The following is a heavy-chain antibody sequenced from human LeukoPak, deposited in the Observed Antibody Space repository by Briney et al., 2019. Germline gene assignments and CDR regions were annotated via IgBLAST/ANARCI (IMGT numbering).Heavy chain of an antibody. Sequence: GGSLRLSCAASGFTFSSYAMHWVRQAPGKGLEWVAVISYGGSNKYYADSVKGRFTISRDNSKNTLYLQMNSLRAEDTAVYYCARVSIVGATEDYWGQGTLVTVSS. CDR2: ISYGGSNK. V-gene: IGHV3-30-3*01. CDR3: ARVSIVGATEDY. J-gene: IGHJ4*02. CDR1: GFTFSSYA. D-gene: IGHD1-26*01.